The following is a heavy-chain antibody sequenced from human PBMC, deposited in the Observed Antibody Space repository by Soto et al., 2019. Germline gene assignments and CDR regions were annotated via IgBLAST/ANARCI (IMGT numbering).Heavy chain of an antibody. V-gene: IGHV3-48*02. Sequence: EVQLVESGGGLVQPGGSLRLSCAASGFTFSVYSMNWIRQAPGKGLQWVSYMTSDMKTIHYADSVQGRFTISRDNAKNLVSLQMTSLRDEDTAVYYCARSVEGHFDYWGQGALVTVSS. J-gene: IGHJ4*02. CDR2: MTSDMKTI. D-gene: IGHD6-19*01. CDR3: ARSVEGHFDY. CDR1: GFTFSVYS.